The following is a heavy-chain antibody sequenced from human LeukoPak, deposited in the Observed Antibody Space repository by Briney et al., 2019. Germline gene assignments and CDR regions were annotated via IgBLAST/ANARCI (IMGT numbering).Heavy chain of an antibody. Sequence: GGSLRLSCAASGFTFSSYGMSWVRQAPGKGLEWVSAISGSGGSTYYADSVKGRFTISRDNSKNTLYLQMNSLRAEDTAVYYCAKSYRRGWFGELYVYFDYWGQGTLVTVSS. V-gene: IGHV3-23*01. CDR2: ISGSGGST. J-gene: IGHJ4*02. CDR3: AKSYRRGWFGELYVYFDY. D-gene: IGHD3-10*01. CDR1: GFTFSSYG.